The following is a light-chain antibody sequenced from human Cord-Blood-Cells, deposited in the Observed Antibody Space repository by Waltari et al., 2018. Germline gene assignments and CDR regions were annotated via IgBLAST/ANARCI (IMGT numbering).Light chain of an antibody. J-gene: IGKJ1*01. CDR2: AAS. V-gene: IGKV1-39*01. CDR1: KSISSY. CDR3: QQSYSTPQT. Sequence: DIRMTQSPSSLSASVGDRVTITCRASKSISSYLNWYQQKPGKAPKLLIYAASSLQSGVPSRFSGSGSGTDFTLTISSLQPEDFATYYCQQSYSTPQTFGQGTKVEIK.